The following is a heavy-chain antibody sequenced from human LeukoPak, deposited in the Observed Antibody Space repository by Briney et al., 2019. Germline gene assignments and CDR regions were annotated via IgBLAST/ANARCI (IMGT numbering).Heavy chain of an antibody. CDR1: GFTVSSNY. CDR2: IYSGGST. J-gene: IGHJ4*02. Sequence: GGSLRLSCAASGFTVSSNYMSWVRQAPGKGLEWVSVIYSGGSTYYADSVKGRFTISRDNSKNTLYLQMNSLRAEDTAVYYCARDRMVRGVHYFDYWGLGTLVTVSS. V-gene: IGHV3-53*01. D-gene: IGHD3-10*01. CDR3: ARDRMVRGVHYFDY.